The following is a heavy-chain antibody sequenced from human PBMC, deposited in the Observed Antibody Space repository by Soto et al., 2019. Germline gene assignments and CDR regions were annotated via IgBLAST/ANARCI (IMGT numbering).Heavy chain of an antibody. V-gene: IGHV3-30*18. Sequence: QVQLVESGGGVVQPGRSLRLSCAASGFTFSSYGMHWVRQAPGKGLEWVAVISYDGSNKYYADSVKGRFTISRDNSKNTLYLQMNSLRAEDTAVYYCAKGGVVVVAATPPPPDIWGQGTMVTVSS. D-gene: IGHD2-15*01. CDR3: AKGGVVVVAATPPPPDI. CDR2: ISYDGSNK. CDR1: GFTFSSYG. J-gene: IGHJ3*02.